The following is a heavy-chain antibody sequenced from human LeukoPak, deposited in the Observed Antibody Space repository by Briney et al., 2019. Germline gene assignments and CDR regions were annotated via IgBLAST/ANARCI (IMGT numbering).Heavy chain of an antibody. J-gene: IGHJ4*02. Sequence: GGSLRLSCAASGFTFSSYGMHWVRQAPGKGLEWVAVISYDGSNKYYADSVKGRFTISRDNSKNTLYLQMSSLRAEDTAVYYCAKSSSWYVGYFDYWGQGTLVTVSS. CDR3: AKSSSWYVGYFDY. CDR2: ISYDGSNK. V-gene: IGHV3-30*18. D-gene: IGHD6-13*01. CDR1: GFTFSSYG.